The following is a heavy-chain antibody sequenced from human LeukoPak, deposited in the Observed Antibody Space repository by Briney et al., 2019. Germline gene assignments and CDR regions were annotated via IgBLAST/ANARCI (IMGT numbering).Heavy chain of an antibody. CDR1: GFTFSSYA. D-gene: IGHD3-10*01. Sequence: GRSLRLSCAASGFTFSSYAMHWVRQAPGKGLEWVAVISYGGSNKYYADSVKGRFTISRDNSKNTLYLQMNSLRAEDTAVYYCARGVTPYYYGMDVWGQGTTVTVSS. CDR3: ARGVTPYYYGMDV. V-gene: IGHV3-30-3*01. J-gene: IGHJ6*02. CDR2: ISYGGSNK.